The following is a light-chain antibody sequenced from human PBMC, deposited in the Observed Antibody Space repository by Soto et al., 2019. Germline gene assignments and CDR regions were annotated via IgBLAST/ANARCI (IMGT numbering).Light chain of an antibody. CDR2: GNS. J-gene: IGLJ1*01. V-gene: IGLV1-44*01. CDR1: SSNIGYNA. Sequence: QSVLTQPPSASGTPGQRVTLSCSGSSSNIGYNAVNWYQQLPGTAPKLLMHGNSQRPSGVPDRFSGSKSGTSASLAISGLRTEDEADYYCNSYTSSNTYVFGSGTKVTVL. CDR3: NSYTSSNTYV.